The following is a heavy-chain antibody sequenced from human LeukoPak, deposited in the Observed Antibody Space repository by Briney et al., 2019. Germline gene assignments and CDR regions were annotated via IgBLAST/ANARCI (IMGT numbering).Heavy chain of an antibody. Sequence: GGSLRLSCAASGFTFSNYNMNWVRQAPGKGLEWVSSISSSSSYIYYADSVKGRFTISRDNSKNTLHLQMNSLRAEDTAVYYCARDTDYYGSGRHGYFDHWGQRTLPTVSS. CDR3: ARDTDYYGSGRHGYFDH. CDR1: GFTFSNYN. D-gene: IGHD3-10*01. J-gene: IGHJ4*01. V-gene: IGHV3-21*01. CDR2: ISSSSSYI.